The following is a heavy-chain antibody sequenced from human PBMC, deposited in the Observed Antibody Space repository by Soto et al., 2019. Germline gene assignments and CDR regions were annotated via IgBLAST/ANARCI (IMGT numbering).Heavy chain of an antibody. J-gene: IGHJ4*02. CDR1: GFTFSNYG. D-gene: IGHD6-19*01. V-gene: IGHV3-30*18. CDR3: AKDKGPGPAVYHFDY. Sequence: GGSLRLSCAASGFTFSNYGMHWVRQAPGKGLEWVAVIASDGRDKKYADSVRGRFTISRDNSKNTMYLEMNSLRGDDAAVYYCAKDKGPGPAVYHFDYWGQGTLVTVS. CDR2: IASDGRDK.